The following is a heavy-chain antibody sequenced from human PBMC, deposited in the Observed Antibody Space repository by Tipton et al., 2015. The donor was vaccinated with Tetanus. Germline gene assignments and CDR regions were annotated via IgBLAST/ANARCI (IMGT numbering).Heavy chain of an antibody. V-gene: IGHV4-59*03. CDR2: ISYNGNT. CDR1: GGSISGYF. D-gene: IGHD1-14*01. J-gene: IGHJ5*02. Sequence: TLSLTCTVSGGSISGYFWSWIRQPPGEGLEWIGRISYNGNTNYNPSLKSRVTISVDASKNQFSLKLSSVAAADTAGYYCAGNNYSSGSRWVDPWGQGTLVIVSS. CDR3: AGNNYSSGSRWVDP.